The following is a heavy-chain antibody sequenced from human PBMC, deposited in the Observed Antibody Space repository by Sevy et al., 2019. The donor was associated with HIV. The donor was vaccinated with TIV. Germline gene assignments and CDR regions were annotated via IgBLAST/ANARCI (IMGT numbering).Heavy chain of an antibody. D-gene: IGHD3-10*01. CDR1: GFTFSSYW. CDR2: IKQDGSEK. J-gene: IGHJ4*02. Sequence: GGSLRLSCAASGFTFSSYWMSWVRQAPGKGLEWVANIKQDGSEKYYVDSLKGRFTISRDNAKNSLYLQMNSLRAEDTAVYYCARCGRKYYYGSGSYLDYWGQGTLVTVSS. CDR3: ARCGRKYYYGSGSYLDY. V-gene: IGHV3-7*01.